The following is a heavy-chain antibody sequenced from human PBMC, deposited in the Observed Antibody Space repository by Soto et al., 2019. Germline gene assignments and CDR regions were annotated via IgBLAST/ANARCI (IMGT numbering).Heavy chain of an antibody. V-gene: IGHV4-30-4*01. CDR2: IYYSGST. CDR1: GGSISSGDYY. CDR3: ARYPEQYCSGGSCYSGTDY. D-gene: IGHD2-15*01. J-gene: IGHJ4*02. Sequence: QVQLQESGPGLVKPSQTLSLTCTVSGGSISSGDYYWSWIRQPPGKGLEWLGYIYYSGSTYYNPSLKSRVTISVDTSKNQFSLKLSSVTAADTAVYYCARYPEQYCSGGSCYSGTDYWGQGTLVTVSS.